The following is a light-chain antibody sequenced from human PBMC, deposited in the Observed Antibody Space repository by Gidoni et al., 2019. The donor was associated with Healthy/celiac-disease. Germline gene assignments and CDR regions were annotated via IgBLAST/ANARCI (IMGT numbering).Light chain of an antibody. V-gene: IGKV2-28*01. J-gene: IGKJ1*01. CDR2: LGA. Sequence: EIVMTQSPLSLPVTPGEPASISCRSSQSLLHSNGYNYLDWYLQKPGQSPQLLVYLGAKRASGVPDRCSGSGSGTDFTRKIRRVEAEDVGVYYCMQALQTWTFGQGTKVEIK. CDR3: MQALQTWT. CDR1: QSLLHSNGYNY.